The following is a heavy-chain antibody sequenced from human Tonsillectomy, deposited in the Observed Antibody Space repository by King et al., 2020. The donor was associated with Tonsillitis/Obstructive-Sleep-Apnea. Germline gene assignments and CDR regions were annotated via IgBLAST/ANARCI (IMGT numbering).Heavy chain of an antibody. V-gene: IGHV4-61*01. CDR2: ISYSGKT. J-gene: IGHJ4*02. Sequence: VQLQELGPGLVKPSETLSLTCTVSGGSVSSGFYFCNWIRQPPGKGLEWIGYISYSGKTNYSPSLKSRVTISPDTSENQFSLHLSSVTAADAAVYYCVRGLGAYWGPGTLVTVSS. CDR3: VRGLGAY. D-gene: IGHD3-16*01. CDR1: GGSVSSGFYF.